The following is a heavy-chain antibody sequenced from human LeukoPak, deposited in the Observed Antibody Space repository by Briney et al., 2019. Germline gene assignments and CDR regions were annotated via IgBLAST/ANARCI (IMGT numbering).Heavy chain of an antibody. D-gene: IGHD7-27*01. CDR3: AKDGGLWVSAHWGDS. J-gene: IGHJ4*02. V-gene: IGHV3-23*01. CDR2: ITTGDGNT. Sequence: GGSLRLSCTASGFTFSSYTMTWVRQAPGKGLKWVSTITTGDGNTYYADSVKGRFTVSRDDSKNTLYLQMNSLRAEDTAVYYCAKDGGLWVSAHWGDSWGRGTLITVSS. CDR1: GFTFSSYT.